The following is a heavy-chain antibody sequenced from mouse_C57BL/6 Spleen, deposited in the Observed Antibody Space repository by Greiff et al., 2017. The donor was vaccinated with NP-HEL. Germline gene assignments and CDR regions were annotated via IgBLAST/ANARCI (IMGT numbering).Heavy chain of an antibody. V-gene: IGHV5-9-1*02. J-gene: IGHJ4*01. D-gene: IGHD2-3*01. Sequence: EVMLVESGEGLVKPGGSLKLSCAASGFTFSSYAMSWVRQTPEKRLEWVAYISSGGDYIYYADTVKGRFTISRDNARNTLYLQMSSLKSEDTAMYYCTRDGDGYPYYYAMDYWGQGTSVTVSS. CDR2: ISSGGDYI. CDR3: TRDGDGYPYYYAMDY. CDR1: GFTFSSYA.